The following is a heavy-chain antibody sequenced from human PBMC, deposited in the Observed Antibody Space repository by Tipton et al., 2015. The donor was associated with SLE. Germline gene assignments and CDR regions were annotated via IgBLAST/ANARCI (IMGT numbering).Heavy chain of an antibody. J-gene: IGHJ2*01. D-gene: IGHD2-15*01. Sequence: TLSLTCTFSGGAISDYYWNWIRQPPGKGLEWIGNIYYSGSTSYNPSLKSRVTISIDTTKNHFSLKLSSVTAADTAMYYCARPQGYCSGGSCSLYWYFDLWGRGALVTVSS. CDR2: IYYSGST. CDR1: GGAISDYY. V-gene: IGHV4-59*01. CDR3: ARPQGYCSGGSCSLYWYFDL.